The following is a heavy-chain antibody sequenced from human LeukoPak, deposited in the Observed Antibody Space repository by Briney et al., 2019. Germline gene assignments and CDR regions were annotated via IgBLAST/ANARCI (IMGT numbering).Heavy chain of an antibody. J-gene: IGHJ4*02. Sequence: GGSLRLSCAASGFTFSSYDMHWVRQATGKGLEWVSAIGTAGDTYYPGSVKGRFTISRENAKNSLYLQMNSLRAGDTAVYYCAIGAARTDFDYWGQGTLVTVSS. D-gene: IGHD6-6*01. CDR2: IGTAGDT. V-gene: IGHV3-13*01. CDR1: GFTFSSYD. CDR3: AIGAARTDFDY.